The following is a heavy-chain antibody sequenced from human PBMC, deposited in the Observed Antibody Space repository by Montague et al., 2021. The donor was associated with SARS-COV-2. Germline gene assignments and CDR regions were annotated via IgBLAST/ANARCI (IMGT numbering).Heavy chain of an antibody. D-gene: IGHD3-3*01. CDR2: VYHTGNT. CDR1: SDSINNYY. J-gene: IGHJ4*01. CDR3: AKHKWSQRLVAYFDS. Sequence: SETLSLTCTVSSDSINNYYWSWIRQPPGKGPEWIAYVYHTGNTNYNPSLRSRVTVSVDTSKNQVSLNLSSVTAADTAVYYCAKHKWSQRLVAYFDSWGQGAVVPVSS. V-gene: IGHV4-59*08.